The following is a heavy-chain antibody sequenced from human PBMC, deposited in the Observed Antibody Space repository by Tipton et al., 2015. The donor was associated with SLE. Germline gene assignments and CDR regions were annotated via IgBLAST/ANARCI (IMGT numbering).Heavy chain of an antibody. CDR2: INRDGNEK. V-gene: IGHV3-7*01. Sequence: GSLRLSCAASGFTFSSYRMTWVRQTPGKGLEWVANINRDGNEKYYVDSVKGRFTISRDNANNLLYLQMNSLRAEDTAVYYCARRSGTYERDGWFDRWGQGTLVTVSS. CDR3: ARRSGTYERDGWFDR. J-gene: IGHJ5*02. D-gene: IGHD1-26*01. CDR1: GFTFSSYR.